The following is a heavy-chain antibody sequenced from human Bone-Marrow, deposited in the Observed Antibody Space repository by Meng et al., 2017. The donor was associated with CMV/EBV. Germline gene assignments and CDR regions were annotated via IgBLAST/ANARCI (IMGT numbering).Heavy chain of an antibody. D-gene: IGHD3-3*01. V-gene: IGHV3-7*01. CDR2: IKQDGSEK. CDR3: ARDNSITIFGVVIIKELDY. Sequence: GGSLRPSCAASGFTFSSYWMSWVRQAPGKGLEWVANIKQDGSEKYYVDSVKGRFTISRDNAKNSLYLQMNSLRAEDTAVYYCARDNSITIFGVVIIKELDYWGQGTLVTVSS. J-gene: IGHJ4*02. CDR1: GFTFSSYW.